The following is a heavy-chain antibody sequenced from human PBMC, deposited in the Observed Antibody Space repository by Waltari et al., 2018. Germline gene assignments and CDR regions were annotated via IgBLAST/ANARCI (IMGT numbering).Heavy chain of an antibody. V-gene: IGHV4-39*01. D-gene: IGHD5-18*01. CDR3: ATIRYSYESY. CDR1: GASISSSSYY. J-gene: IGHJ4*02. CDR2: IYYSGST. Sequence: QLQLQESGPGLVTPSETLSLTSTVSGASISSSSYYWGWIRQPPGKGLEWIGSIYYSGSTYYNPSLKSRVTISVDTSKNQFSLKLSSVTAADTAVYYCATIRYSYESYWGQGTLVTVSS.